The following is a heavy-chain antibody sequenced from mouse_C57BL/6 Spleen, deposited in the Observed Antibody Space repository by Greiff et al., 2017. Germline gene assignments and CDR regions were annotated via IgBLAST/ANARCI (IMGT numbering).Heavy chain of an antibody. Sequence: VQLVESGPGLVAPSQSLSITCPVSGFSLTSYAISWVRQPPGKGLEWLGVIWTGGGTHYNSALNSRLSISKDNSKSQVFLKMNSLQTDDTARYYCARNHDSDDGRDYAMDYWGQGTSVTVAS. V-gene: IGHV2-9-1*01. J-gene: IGHJ4*01. CDR1: GFSLTSYA. CDR2: IWTGGGT. CDR3: ARNHDSDDGRDYAMDY. D-gene: IGHD2-12*01.